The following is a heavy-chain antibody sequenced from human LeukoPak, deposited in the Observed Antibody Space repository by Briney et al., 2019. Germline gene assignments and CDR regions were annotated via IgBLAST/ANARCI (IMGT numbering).Heavy chain of an antibody. J-gene: IGHJ6*03. CDR2: IYYSGST. CDR3: ARDPGYSYGYRHYYYYMDV. CDR1: GGSISSYY. D-gene: IGHD5-18*01. V-gene: IGHV4-59*01. Sequence: SETLSLTCTVSGGSISSYYWSWIRQPPGKGLEWIGYIYYSGSTNYNPSLKSRVTISVDTSKNQFSLKLSSVTAADTAVYYCARDPGYSYGYRHYYYYMDVWGKGTTVTVSS.